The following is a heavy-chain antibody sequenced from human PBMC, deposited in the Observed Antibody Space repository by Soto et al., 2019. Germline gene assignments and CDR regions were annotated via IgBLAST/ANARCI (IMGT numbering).Heavy chain of an antibody. CDR3: AHRIAAPGRTLDY. CDR1: GFSLRTDVVG. V-gene: IGHV2-5*01. J-gene: IGHJ4*02. D-gene: IGHD6-13*01. CDR2: IYWNGEK. Sequence: QITLKESGPTLVRPTQTLTLTCTVSGFSLRTDVVGVAWIRQSPGKALEWLGIIYWNGEKRYKSSLQTRLTITRDTSKNQVVLTMTDMAPLDTATYFCAHRIAAPGRTLDYWGQGVLVTVSS.